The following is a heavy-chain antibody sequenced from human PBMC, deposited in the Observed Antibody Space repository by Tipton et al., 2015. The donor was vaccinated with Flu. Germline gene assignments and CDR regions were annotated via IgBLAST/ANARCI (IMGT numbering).Heavy chain of an antibody. D-gene: IGHD1-1*01. CDR3: ARYIWNDGYFDY. V-gene: IGHV3-21*01. Sequence: SLRLSCAASGLSFSGYSMSWVRQAPGKGLEWVSSISSRSDSIYYADSMKGRFTISRDNAKNSLCLQMNSLRAEDTAVYYCARYIWNDGYFDYWGQGVLVTVSS. CDR2: ISSRSDSI. J-gene: IGHJ4*02. CDR1: GLSFSGYS.